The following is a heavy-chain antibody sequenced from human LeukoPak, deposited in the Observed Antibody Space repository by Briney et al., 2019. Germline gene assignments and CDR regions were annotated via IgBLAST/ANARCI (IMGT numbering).Heavy chain of an antibody. CDR3: ARDPLTTVTTGAAPDFDY. CDR1: GGTFSSYA. J-gene: IGHJ4*02. D-gene: IGHD4-11*01. V-gene: IGHV1-69*13. Sequence: ASVKVSCKASGGTFSSYAISWVRQAPGQGLEWMGGIIPIFGTANYAQKFQGRVTITAEESTSTAYMELSSLRSEDTAVYYCARDPLTTVTTGAAPDFDYWGQGTLVTVSS. CDR2: IIPIFGTA.